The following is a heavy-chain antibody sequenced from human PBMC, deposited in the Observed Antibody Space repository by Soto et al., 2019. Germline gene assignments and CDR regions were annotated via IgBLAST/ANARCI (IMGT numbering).Heavy chain of an antibody. CDR2: ISGSGGST. J-gene: IGHJ4*02. CDR3: AKDTRIAARQGGYFDY. CDR1: GFTFSSYA. D-gene: IGHD6-6*01. V-gene: IGHV3-23*01. Sequence: GGSPRLSCAGSGFTFSSYAMSWVRQAPGKGLEWVSAISGSGGSTYYADSVKGRFTISRDNSKNTLYLQMNSLRAEDTAVYYCAKDTRIAARQGGYFDYWGQGTLVTVSS.